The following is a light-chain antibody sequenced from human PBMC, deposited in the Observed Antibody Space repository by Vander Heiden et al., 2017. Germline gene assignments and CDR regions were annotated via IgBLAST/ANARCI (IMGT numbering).Light chain of an antibody. J-gene: IGLJ3*02. CDR3: SSYTRSNTWV. V-gene: IGLV2-14*03. CDR1: RSDVGGYNY. CDR2: DVS. Sequence: QSALTQPASVSGSAGQSITISCTGTRSDVGGYNYVSWYQQHPGIAPKLMIYDVSNRPSGVSNRFSGSKSGNTASLTISGLQAEDEADYYCSSYTRSNTWVFGGGTQLTVL.